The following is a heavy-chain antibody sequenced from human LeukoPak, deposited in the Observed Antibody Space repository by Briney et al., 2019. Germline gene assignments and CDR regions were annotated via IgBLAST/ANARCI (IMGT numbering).Heavy chain of an antibody. V-gene: IGHV3-74*01. CDR2: IDYDGTTT. CDR1: GFTFSSFW. Sequence: PGGSLRLSCAASGFTFSSFWMHWVRRAPGKGLVWVSRIDYDGTTTAYADSVKGRFTISRDNAKNTLFLQLNSLRVEDTAVYFCVRSRWGDFDHWGQGNLVTVSS. D-gene: IGHD3-16*01. J-gene: IGHJ4*02. CDR3: VRSRWGDFDH.